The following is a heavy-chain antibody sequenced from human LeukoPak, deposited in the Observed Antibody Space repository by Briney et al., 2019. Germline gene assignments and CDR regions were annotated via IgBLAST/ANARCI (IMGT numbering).Heavy chain of an antibody. Sequence: GGSLRLSCAASGFTFSSYAMTWVRQAPGKGLEWGSTISASGAYTYYADSVKGRFTISRDNSKNTLYLQMSSLRAEDTAVYYCAKAPGWDSTDYYRELDYWGQGTLVTVSS. CDR1: GFTFSSYA. D-gene: IGHD3-22*01. V-gene: IGHV3-23*01. CDR2: ISASGAYT. J-gene: IGHJ4*02. CDR3: AKAPGWDSTDYYRELDY.